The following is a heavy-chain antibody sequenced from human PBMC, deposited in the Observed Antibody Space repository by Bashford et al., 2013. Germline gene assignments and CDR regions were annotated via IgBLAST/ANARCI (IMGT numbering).Heavy chain of an antibody. J-gene: IGHJ2*01. CDR3: ARERFGASGGHYFWYFDL. D-gene: IGHD2-15*01. V-gene: IGHV3-13*01. CDR1: GFTFSSSD. Sequence: GSLRLSCAASGFTFSSSDMHWVRQPTGKGLEWVSAIGSGGDTYYAGSVKGRFTISRENVKNSLYLQMNSLRAGDTAVYYCARERFGASGGHYFWYFDLWGRGTLVTVSS. CDR2: IGSGGDT.